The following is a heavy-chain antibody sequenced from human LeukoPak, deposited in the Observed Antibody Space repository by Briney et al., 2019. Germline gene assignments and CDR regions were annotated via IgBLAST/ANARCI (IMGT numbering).Heavy chain of an antibody. CDR3: AREIDSGSPPPGTFEI. J-gene: IGHJ3*02. Sequence: ASVKVSCKASGYTFTSYGITWVRQAPGQGLEWMGWISPYNGSTNYAQKLQGRVTLTTDTSTSTAYMELSSLRSDATAVYYYAREIDSGSPPPGTFEIWGQGTMVTVSS. CDR2: ISPYNGST. CDR1: GYTFTSYG. V-gene: IGHV1-18*01. D-gene: IGHD1-26*01.